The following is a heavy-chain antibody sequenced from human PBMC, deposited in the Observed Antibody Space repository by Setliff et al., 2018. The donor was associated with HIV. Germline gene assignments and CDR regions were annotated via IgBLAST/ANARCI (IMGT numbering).Heavy chain of an antibody. CDR3: AREIYGGNSRPCDY. V-gene: IGHV4-34*01. Sequence: SETLSLTCAVYGGSFSGYYWSWIRQPPGKGLEWIGEINHSGSTNYNPSLKSRGIISIDTSKKQFSLKLTSVTPADTAVYYCAREIYGGNSRPCDYWGQGTLVTVSS. CDR1: GGSFSGYY. D-gene: IGHD2-21*02. J-gene: IGHJ4*02. CDR2: INHSGST.